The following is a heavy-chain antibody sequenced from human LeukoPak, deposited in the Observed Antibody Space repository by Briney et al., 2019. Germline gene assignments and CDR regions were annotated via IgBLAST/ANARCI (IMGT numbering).Heavy chain of an antibody. CDR3: ARDSARLFDY. V-gene: IGHV3-21*01. Sequence: PGGSLRLSCVASGFTFSSYSMNWVRQAPGKGLEWVSSISSSSSYIYYADSVKGRFTISRDNAKNSLYLQMSSLRAEDTAVYYCARDSARLFDYWGQGTLVTVSS. D-gene: IGHD5-12*01. CDR2: ISSSSSYI. CDR1: GFTFSSYS. J-gene: IGHJ4*02.